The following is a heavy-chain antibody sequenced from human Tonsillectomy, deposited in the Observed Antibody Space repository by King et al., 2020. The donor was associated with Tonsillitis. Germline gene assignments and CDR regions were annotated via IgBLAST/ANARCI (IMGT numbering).Heavy chain of an antibody. V-gene: IGHV3-48*03. CDR1: GFTFSSYE. Sequence: VQLVESGGGLVQPGGSLRLSCAASGFTFSSYEMNWVRQAPGTGLWWGSYIRSSGSTIYYADSVKGPFTTSRENAKNSLYLQMNSLRAEDTAVYYCARTPSSSTRGWGQGTLVTVSS. CDR3: ARTPSSSTRG. D-gene: IGHD6-13*01. J-gene: IGHJ4*02. CDR2: IRSSGSTI.